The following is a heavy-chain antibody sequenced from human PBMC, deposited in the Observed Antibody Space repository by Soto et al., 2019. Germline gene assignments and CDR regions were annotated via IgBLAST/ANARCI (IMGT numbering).Heavy chain of an antibody. D-gene: IGHD3-10*01. CDR1: GFTFSSYG. J-gene: IGHJ5*02. CDR3: ARDRGSALNWFDP. V-gene: IGHV3-33*01. Sequence: QVQLVESGGGVVQPGRSLRLSCAASGFTFSSYGMHWVRQAPGKGLGWVAVIWYDGSNKYYADSVKGRFTISRDNSKNTLYLQMNSLRAEDTAVYYCARDRGSALNWFDPWGRGSLVIVSS. CDR2: IWYDGSNK.